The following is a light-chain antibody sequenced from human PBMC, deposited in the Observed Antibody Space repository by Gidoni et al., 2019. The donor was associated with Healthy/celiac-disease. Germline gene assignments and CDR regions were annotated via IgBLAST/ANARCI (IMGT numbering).Light chain of an antibody. J-gene: IGLJ1*01. V-gene: IGLV3-1*01. CDR1: KLGDKY. CDR3: QAWDSSTRYV. Sequence: SYALTQPPSVSVSPGQTASITCSGDKLGDKYACWYQQKPGQSPVLVIYQDSKRPSGIPERFSSSNSGNTATLTISGTQAMDEADYYCQAWDSSTRYVFGTGTKVTVL. CDR2: QDS.